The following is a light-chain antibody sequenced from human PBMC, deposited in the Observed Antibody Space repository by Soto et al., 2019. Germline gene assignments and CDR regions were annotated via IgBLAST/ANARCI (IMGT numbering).Light chain of an antibody. CDR2: AAS. CDR1: QGISTY. J-gene: IGKJ1*01. Sequence: DIQMTQSPSSLSASVGDRVTITCRASQGISTYLVWYQQKPGTVPKLLIFAASTLQSGVPSRFSGSGSGTDFTITISSLQPEDVETYYFKNYNGDLWTLGQGTKVEIK. V-gene: IGKV1-27*01. CDR3: KNYNGDLWT.